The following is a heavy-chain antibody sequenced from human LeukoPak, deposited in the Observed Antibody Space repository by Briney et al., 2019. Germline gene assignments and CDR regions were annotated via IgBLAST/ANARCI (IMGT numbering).Heavy chain of an antibody. V-gene: IGHV4-39*07. D-gene: IGHD3-10*01. CDR1: GGSISSSSYY. J-gene: IGHJ5*02. CDR3: ARNYGSGSYYKGDWFDP. Sequence: SETLSLTCTVSGGSISSSSYYYGWIRQPPGEGLEWIGSISYSGSTYYNPSLKSRVTISVDTSKNQFSLKLSSVTAADTAVYYCARNYGSGSYYKGDWFDPWGQGTLVTVSS. CDR2: ISYSGST.